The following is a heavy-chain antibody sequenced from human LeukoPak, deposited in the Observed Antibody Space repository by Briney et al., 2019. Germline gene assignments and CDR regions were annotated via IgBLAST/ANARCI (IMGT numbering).Heavy chain of an antibody. V-gene: IGHV3-23*01. CDR1: GFTFSTFG. D-gene: IGHD6-19*01. CDR3: ATDRVAGRRPLLELGY. J-gene: IGHJ4*02. Sequence: GGSLRLSCAASGFTFSTFGMHWVRQAPGKGLEWVSAIGAGGDSIFYADSVKGRFTISRDNSKNTLYLQMNSLRAEDTAVYYSATDRVAGRRPLLELGYWGQGTLVTVSS. CDR2: IGAGGDSI.